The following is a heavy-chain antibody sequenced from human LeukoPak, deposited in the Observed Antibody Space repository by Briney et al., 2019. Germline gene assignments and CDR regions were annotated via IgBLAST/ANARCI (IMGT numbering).Heavy chain of an antibody. CDR2: IYYSGST. D-gene: IGHD2-21*02. J-gene: IGHJ4*02. CDR1: GGSISSYY. V-gene: IGHV4-59*01. Sequence: PSETLSLTCSVSGGSISSYYWNWIRQPPGKGLEWIGYIYYSGSTNYNPSLKSRVTISVDTSKNQFSLKLTSVTAADTAVYYRARANVVTASDYWGQGTLVTVAS. CDR3: ARANVVTASDY.